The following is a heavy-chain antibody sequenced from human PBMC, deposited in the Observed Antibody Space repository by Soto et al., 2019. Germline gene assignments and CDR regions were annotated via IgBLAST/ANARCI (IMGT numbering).Heavy chain of an antibody. J-gene: IGHJ5*02. CDR1: GLTFTNYW. V-gene: IGHV1-46*01. CDR2: INPSGAKT. Sequence: QVQLLQSGAEVKKPGAAVKVACKTSGLTFTNYWMHWVRQAPGQGIEWMGIINPSGAKTSYGQKFQGRVTMTSDTSSGTVYMELISLTSADTAVYYRARDDWDYCANPDHWGQGTLGTVSS. D-gene: IGHD1-7*01. CDR3: ARDDWDYCANPDH.